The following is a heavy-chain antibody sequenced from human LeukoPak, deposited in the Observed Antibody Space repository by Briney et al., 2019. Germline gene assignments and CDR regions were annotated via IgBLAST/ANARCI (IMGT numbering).Heavy chain of an antibody. CDR3: ARGAAGVRYFDWLFND. V-gene: IGHV3-33*01. Sequence: GGSLRLSCAASGFTSSSYGMHWVRQAPGKGLEWVAVIWYDGSNKYYADSVKGRFTISRDNSKNTLYLQMNSLRAEDTAVYYCARGAAGVRYFDWLFNDWGQGTLVTVSS. D-gene: IGHD3-9*01. CDR1: GFTSSSYG. J-gene: IGHJ4*02. CDR2: IWYDGSNK.